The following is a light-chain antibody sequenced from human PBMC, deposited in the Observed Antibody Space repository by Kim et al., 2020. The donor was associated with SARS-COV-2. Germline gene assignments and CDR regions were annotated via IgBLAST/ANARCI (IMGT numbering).Light chain of an antibody. CDR2: EDN. CDR1: SGSIASNY. Sequence: NFMLTQPHSVSESPGKTVTIYCTGSSGSIASNYVQWYQQRPGSAPTTVIYEDNQRPSGVPDRFSGSIDSSSNSASLTISGLKTEDEADYYCQSYDSSNWVFGGGTKLTVL. CDR3: QSYDSSNWV. J-gene: IGLJ3*02. V-gene: IGLV6-57*02.